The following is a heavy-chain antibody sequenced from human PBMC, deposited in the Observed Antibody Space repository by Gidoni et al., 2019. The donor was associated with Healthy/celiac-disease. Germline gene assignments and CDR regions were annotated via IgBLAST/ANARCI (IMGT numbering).Heavy chain of an antibody. V-gene: IGHV4-39*01. J-gene: IGHJ5*02. Sequence: QLQLQESGPGLVKPSETLSLTCTVSGGSISSSSYYWGWIRQPPGKWLGWIGSIYYSGSTYYNPSLKRRVTISVDTSKNQFSLKLSSVTAADTAVYYCARLKDRVVRGVIGNWFDPWGQGTLVTVSS. CDR3: ARLKDRVVRGVIGNWFDP. D-gene: IGHD3-10*01. CDR1: GGSISSSSYY. CDR2: IYYSGST.